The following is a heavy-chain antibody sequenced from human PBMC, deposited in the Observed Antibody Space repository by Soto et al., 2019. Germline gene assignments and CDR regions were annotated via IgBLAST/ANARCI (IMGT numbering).Heavy chain of an antibody. CDR3: AILAPGKFDY. J-gene: IGHJ4*02. CDR2: ISDSADRI. D-gene: IGHD1-26*01. V-gene: IGHV3-23*01. Sequence: GGYLGLSCKASGFSFSSNSMGWLRQAPGKGLDWVSSISDSADRIYYADSVRGRFTFSRDNSKNMMYLQMNSLRVEDTAVYYSAILAPGKFDYWGQRALVTVSS. CDR1: GFSFSSNS.